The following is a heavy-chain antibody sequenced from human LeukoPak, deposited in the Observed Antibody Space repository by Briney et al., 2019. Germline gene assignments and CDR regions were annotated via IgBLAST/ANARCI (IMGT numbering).Heavy chain of an antibody. CDR3: ARWGHGGFDP. V-gene: IGHV3-21*01. J-gene: IGHJ5*02. D-gene: IGHD1-26*01. CDR1: GFTFSSYA. Sequence: PGGSLRLSCAASGFTFSSYAMSWVRQAPGKGLEWVSSISSSSSYIYYADSVKGRFTISRDNAKNSLYPQMNSLRAEDTAVYYCARWGHGGFDPWGQGTLVTVSS. CDR2: ISSSSSYI.